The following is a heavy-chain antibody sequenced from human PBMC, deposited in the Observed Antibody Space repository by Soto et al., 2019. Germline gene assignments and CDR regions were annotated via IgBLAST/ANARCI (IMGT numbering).Heavy chain of an antibody. V-gene: IGHV1-46*01. CDR2: IDPNAGST. Sequence: QVQLVQSGAEVKKPGASVKVSCTASGYAFTSYYIPWVRRAPGQGLEWMGIIDPNAGSTTYAQKFHGRRTFTRDTSTSTVYMELSGLTSEDTAVYYCARPLAMAHQYFCCGMDVWGQGTTVTVSS. CDR1: GYAFTSYY. J-gene: IGHJ6*02. CDR3: ARPLAMAHQYFCCGMDV.